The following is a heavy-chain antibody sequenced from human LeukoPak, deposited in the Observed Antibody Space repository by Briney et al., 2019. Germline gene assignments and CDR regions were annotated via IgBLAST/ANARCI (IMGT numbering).Heavy chain of an antibody. CDR1: GGSFSGYY. CDR2: INHSGST. Sequence: SETLSLTCAVYGGSFSGYYWSWIRQPPGKGLEWIGEINHSGSTNYNPSLKSRVTISVDTSKNQFSLKLSSVAAADTAVYYCARGYYYYGMDVWGQGTTVTVSS. V-gene: IGHV4-34*01. CDR3: ARGYYYYGMDV. J-gene: IGHJ6*02.